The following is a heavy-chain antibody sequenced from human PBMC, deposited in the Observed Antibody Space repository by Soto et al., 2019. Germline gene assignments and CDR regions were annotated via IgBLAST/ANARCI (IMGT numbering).Heavy chain of an antibody. V-gene: IGHV4-4*02. CDR3: ASNNYYDSSGYYQLFDY. J-gene: IGHJ4*02. Sequence: SETLSLTCGVSGGSISSSNWWSWVRQPPGKGLEWIGEIYHSGSTNYNPSPKGRVTISVDKSKNQFSLKLSSVTAADTAVYYCASNNYYDSSGYYQLFDYWGQGTLVTVSS. D-gene: IGHD3-22*01. CDR1: GGSISSSNW. CDR2: IYHSGST.